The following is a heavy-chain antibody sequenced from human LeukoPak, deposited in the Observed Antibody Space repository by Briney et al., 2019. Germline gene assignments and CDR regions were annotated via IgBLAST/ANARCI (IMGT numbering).Heavy chain of an antibody. CDR2: IYHSGST. D-gene: IGHD3-10*01. CDR3: AREVITMVRGVIIPSFFDY. J-gene: IGHJ4*02. V-gene: IGHV4-30-2*01. Sequence: SQTLSLTCAVSGGSISSGGYSWSWIRQPPGKGLEWIGYIYHSGSTYYNPSLKSRVTISVDRSENQFSLKLSSVTAADTAVYYCAREVITMVRGVIIPSFFDYWGQGTLVTVSS. CDR1: GGSISSGGYS.